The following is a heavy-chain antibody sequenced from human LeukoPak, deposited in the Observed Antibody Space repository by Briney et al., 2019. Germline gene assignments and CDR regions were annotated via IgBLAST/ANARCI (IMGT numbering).Heavy chain of an antibody. J-gene: IGHJ4*02. CDR3: AKGSGYDTDFDY. D-gene: IGHD3-9*01. CDR1: GFTFSNHW. CDR2: IQGDGTDT. V-gene: IGHV3-74*01. Sequence: PGGSLRLSCAASGFTFSNHWLHWVRQAPGKGLVWVSGIQGDGTDTIYADSVKGRFTISRDNSKNTLHLQMNSLRAEDTAVYYCAKGSGYDTDFDYWGQGTLATVSS.